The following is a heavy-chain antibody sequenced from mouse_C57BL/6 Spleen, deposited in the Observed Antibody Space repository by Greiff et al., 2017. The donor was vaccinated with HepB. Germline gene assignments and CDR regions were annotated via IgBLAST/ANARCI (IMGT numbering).Heavy chain of an antibody. Sequence: EVKLEESGGGLVKPGGSLKLSCAASGFTFSDYGMHWVRQAPEKGLEWVAYISSGSSTIYYADTVKGRFTISRYNAKNTLFLQMTSLRAEDTAMYYCAKEMDYWGQGTSVTVSS. CDR1: GFTFSDYG. CDR2: ISSGSSTI. J-gene: IGHJ4*01. CDR3: AKEMDY. V-gene: IGHV5-17*01.